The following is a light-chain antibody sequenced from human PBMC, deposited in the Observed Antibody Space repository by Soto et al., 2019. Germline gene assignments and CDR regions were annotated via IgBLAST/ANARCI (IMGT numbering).Light chain of an antibody. CDR2: GFS. CDR1: QTVNRNY. Sequence: EIVWTQSPGTLDLSLGDGATLSCRARQTVNRNYLAWYLHKPGQPNRVLGYGFSNSAPAVPGRFSGGEYGTDVTHTCARLVPDNFGNYYCQQYIGSPVTF. J-gene: IGKJ3*01. CDR3: QQYIGSPVT. V-gene: IGKV3-20*01.